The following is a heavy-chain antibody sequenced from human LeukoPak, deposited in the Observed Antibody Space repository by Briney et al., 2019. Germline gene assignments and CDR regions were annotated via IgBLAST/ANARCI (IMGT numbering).Heavy chain of an antibody. CDR2: IYYSGST. CDR3: AREERADYDFWSGYADNWYFDF. CDR1: GGSISSHY. V-gene: IGHV4-59*11. J-gene: IGHJ2*01. Sequence: SETLSLTCSVSGGSISSHYWSWIRQPPGKGLEWIGYIYYSGSTYYNPSLRSRVTISVDTSKNLFSLKLSSVTAADTAVYYCAREERADYDFWSGYADNWYFDFWGRGTLVTVSS. D-gene: IGHD3-3*01.